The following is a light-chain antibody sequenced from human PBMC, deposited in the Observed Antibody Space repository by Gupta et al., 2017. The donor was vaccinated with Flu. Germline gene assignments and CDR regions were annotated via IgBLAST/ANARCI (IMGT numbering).Light chain of an antibody. CDR3: QQANSFPPT. CDR1: QAIGSL. Sequence: DIQMTQSPSSASASVGDRVTLTCRASQAIGSLLAWYQQKPGKAPKLLVYAASSLHSGVPSRFRGSGSGTDFTLTISRLQPEDFATYYCQQANSFPPTFGPGTKVDFK. V-gene: IGKV1-12*01. CDR2: AAS. J-gene: IGKJ3*01.